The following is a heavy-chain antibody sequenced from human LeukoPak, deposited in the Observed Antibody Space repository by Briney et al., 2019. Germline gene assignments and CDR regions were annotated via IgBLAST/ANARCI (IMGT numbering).Heavy chain of an antibody. CDR1: GGTFSSYA. CDR2: IIPIFGTA. Sequence: ASVKVSCKASGGTFSSYAISWVRQAPGQGLEWMGGIIPIFGTANYAQKFQVRVTITADESTSTAYMELSSLRSEDTAVYYCARGRAYSSSSDYWGQGTLVTVSS. V-gene: IGHV1-69*13. CDR3: ARGRAYSSSSDY. J-gene: IGHJ4*02. D-gene: IGHD6-6*01.